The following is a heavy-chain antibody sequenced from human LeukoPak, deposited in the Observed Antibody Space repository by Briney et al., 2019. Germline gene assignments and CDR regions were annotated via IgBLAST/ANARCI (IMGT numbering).Heavy chain of an antibody. CDR2: ISAYNGNT. CDR3: AAGTRLDWLFDY. J-gene: IGHJ4*02. Sequence: ASVKVSCKASGYTFTSYGISWVRQAPGQGLEWMGWISAYNGNTNYAQKLQGRITMTTDTSTSTAYMELRSLRSDDTAVYYCAAGTRLDWLFDYWGQGTLVTVSS. V-gene: IGHV1-18*01. D-gene: IGHD3-9*01. CDR1: GYTFTSYG.